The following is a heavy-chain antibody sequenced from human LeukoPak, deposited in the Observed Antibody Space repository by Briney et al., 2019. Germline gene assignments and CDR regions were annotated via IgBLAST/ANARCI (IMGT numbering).Heavy chain of an antibody. CDR3: ARDHSSGWYWPGDY. J-gene: IGHJ4*02. Sequence: ASVKVSCKASGYTFNNYAMNWVRQAPGQGLEWMGIINPSGGSTSYAQKFQGRVTMTRDTSTSTVYMELSSLRSVDTAVYYCARDHSSGWYWPGDYWGQGTLVTVPS. CDR1: GYTFNNYA. D-gene: IGHD6-19*01. CDR2: INPSGGST. V-gene: IGHV1-46*02.